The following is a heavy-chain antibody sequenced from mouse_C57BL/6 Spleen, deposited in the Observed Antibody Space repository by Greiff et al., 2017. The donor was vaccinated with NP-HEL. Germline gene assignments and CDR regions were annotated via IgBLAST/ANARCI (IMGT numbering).Heavy chain of an antibody. Sequence: VQLQQSGAELMKPGASVKLSCKATGYTFTGYWIEWVKQRPGQGLEWIGEILPGSGSTNYNAKFKGKATFTADPSINTAFMQLSSLTPEDSAIYYCYRGVLYDGSSYYAIDYWGQGTSVTVSS. CDR3: YRGVLYDGSSYYAIDY. CDR1: GYTFTGYW. CDR2: ILPGSGST. D-gene: IGHD1-1*01. J-gene: IGHJ4*01. V-gene: IGHV1-9*01.